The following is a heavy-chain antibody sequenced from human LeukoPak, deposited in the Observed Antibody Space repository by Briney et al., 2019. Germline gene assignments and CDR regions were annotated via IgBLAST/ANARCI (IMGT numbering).Heavy chain of an antibody. J-gene: IGHJ6*02. CDR1: GFTFTSSG. CDR2: ISAYNGNT. D-gene: IGHD1-26*01. Sequence: GASVKVSCKASGFTFTSSGFSWVRRAPGQGLEWMGWISAYNGNTNYAQKFQDRVTMTTDTSTSTAYMDLRSLRSGDTAVYYCARGGASGSYGLDVWGQGTTVTVAS. CDR3: ARGGASGSYGLDV. V-gene: IGHV1-18*01.